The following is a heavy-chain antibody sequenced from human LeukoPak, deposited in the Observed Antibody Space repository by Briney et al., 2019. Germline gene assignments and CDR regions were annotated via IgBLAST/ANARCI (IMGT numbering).Heavy chain of an antibody. Sequence: PGGSLRLSCAASGFTFSSYWMSWVRQAPGKGLEWVAVISYDGSDKYYADSAKGRFIISRDNSKNTLYLQMNTLRTEDTAVYYCARVELYASGWFGSLDYWGQGALVTVSS. J-gene: IGHJ4*02. V-gene: IGHV3-30*03. CDR3: ARVELYASGWFGSLDY. D-gene: IGHD6-19*01. CDR2: ISYDGSDK. CDR1: GFTFSSYW.